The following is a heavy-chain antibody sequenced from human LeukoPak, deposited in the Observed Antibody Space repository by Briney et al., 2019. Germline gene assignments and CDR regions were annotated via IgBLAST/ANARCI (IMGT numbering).Heavy chain of an antibody. D-gene: IGHD1-14*01. V-gene: IGHV4-59*08. CDR1: GGSISEYY. CDR3: ARHGTISSESYFDY. J-gene: IGHJ4*02. CDR2: SYNSGST. Sequence: SETLSLTCTVSGGSISEYYWSWIRQPPGKGLEWIGSSYNSGSTNYNPSLKSRVTGFVDTSKNQVSLRLSSVTAADTAVYYCARHGTISSESYFDYWGQGALVAVSS.